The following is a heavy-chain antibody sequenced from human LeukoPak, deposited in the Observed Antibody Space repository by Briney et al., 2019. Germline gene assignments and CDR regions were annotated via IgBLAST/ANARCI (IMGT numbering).Heavy chain of an antibody. V-gene: IGHV3-9*03. CDR1: GFTFDDYA. J-gene: IGHJ4*02. CDR3: AKVATRYYDSSGYYSHYFDY. D-gene: IGHD3-22*01. Sequence: GGSLRLSCAASGFTFDDYAMHWVRQAPGKGLEWVSGISWNSGSIGYADSVKGRFTISRDNAKNSLYLQMNSLRAEDMALYYCAKVATRYYDSSGYYSHYFDYWGQGTLVTVSS. CDR2: ISWNSGSI.